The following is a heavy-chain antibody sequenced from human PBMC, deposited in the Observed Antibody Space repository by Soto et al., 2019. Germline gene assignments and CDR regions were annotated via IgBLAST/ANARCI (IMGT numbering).Heavy chain of an antibody. CDR2: INPNSGNI. Sequence: ASVKVSCKASGNTFTSYDINWVRQATGHGLEWMGWINPNSGNIGYAQKFQGRVTMTRDTAIKTAYMEVSRLRSDDTAVYYCARGRASGSYYLLDYWGQGTLVTVSS. CDR1: GNTFTSYD. V-gene: IGHV1-8*01. J-gene: IGHJ4*02. CDR3: ARGRASGSYYLLDY. D-gene: IGHD3-10*01.